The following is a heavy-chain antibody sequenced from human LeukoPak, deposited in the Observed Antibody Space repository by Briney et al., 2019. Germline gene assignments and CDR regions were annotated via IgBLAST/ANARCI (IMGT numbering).Heavy chain of an antibody. J-gene: IGHJ4*02. CDR1: GXXFXDXG. V-gene: IGHV3-33*01. CDR2: IWYDGSNK. Sequence: GXXXRXXCAXXGXXFXDXGXXWVRQAPGKGLEWVAVIWYDGSNKYYADSVKGRFTISRDNSKNTLYLQMNSLRAEDTAVYYCARATIAVAFDYWGQGTLVTVSS. D-gene: IGHD6-19*01. CDR3: ARATIAVAFDY.